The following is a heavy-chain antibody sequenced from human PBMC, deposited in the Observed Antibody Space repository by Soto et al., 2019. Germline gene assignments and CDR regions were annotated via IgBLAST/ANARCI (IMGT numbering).Heavy chain of an antibody. CDR1: VYTSTSYY. V-gene: IGHV1-2*02. CDR3: ARAGDSSSWYIGY. CDR2: INPNSGGT. J-gene: IGHJ4*02. D-gene: IGHD6-13*01. Sequence: SVKVSSKSSVYTSTSYYMHGLRQAPGQGLEWMGWINPNSGGTNYAQKFQGRVTMTRDTSISTAYMELSRLRSDDTAVYYCARAGDSSSWYIGYWGQGTLVTVSS.